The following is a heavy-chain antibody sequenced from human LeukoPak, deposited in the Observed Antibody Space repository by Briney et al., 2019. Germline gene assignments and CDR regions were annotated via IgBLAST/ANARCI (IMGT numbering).Heavy chain of an antibody. J-gene: IGHJ4*02. D-gene: IGHD3-10*01. CDR1: GFTFTTYW. V-gene: IGHV3-7*01. CDR2: INQDGSEI. Sequence: GGSLRLSCAASGFTFTTYWMSWVRQAPGKGLEWVANINQDGSEIYYVDSAKGRFIISRDNPKNSLSLQMNSLRAEDTAVYYCVRDRSRFGESDWGQGTLVMVSS. CDR3: VRDRSRFGESD.